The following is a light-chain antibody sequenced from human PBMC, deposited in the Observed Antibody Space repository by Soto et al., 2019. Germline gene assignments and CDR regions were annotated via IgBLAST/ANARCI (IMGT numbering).Light chain of an antibody. Sequence: DIVLMQSPGTLSLSPGERATLSCRASQSVRNSYLAWYQQKPGQAPRLLIYGASSRATGIPDRFSGSGSGTDFTLTISRLEPEDFAVYYCQQYGSSSTCGQGTKGDIK. CDR2: GAS. CDR3: QQYGSSST. CDR1: QSVRNSY. J-gene: IGKJ1*01. V-gene: IGKV3-20*01.